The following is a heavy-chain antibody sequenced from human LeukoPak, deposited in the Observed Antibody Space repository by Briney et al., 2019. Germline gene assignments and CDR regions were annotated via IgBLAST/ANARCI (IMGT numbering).Heavy chain of an antibody. D-gene: IGHD3-16*01. Sequence: GGSLRLSCAASGFTVSSNYMSWVRQAPGKGLEWVSVIYSGGSTYYADSVKGRFTISRDNSKNTLYLQMNSLRAEDTAVYYCARVDLRHLQFDYWGQGTLVTVSS. CDR1: GFTVSSNY. CDR2: IYSGGST. CDR3: ARVDLRHLQFDY. V-gene: IGHV3-53*01. J-gene: IGHJ4*02.